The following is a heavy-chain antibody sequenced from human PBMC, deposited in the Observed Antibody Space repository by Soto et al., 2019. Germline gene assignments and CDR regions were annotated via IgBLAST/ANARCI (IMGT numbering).Heavy chain of an antibody. Sequence: GGSLRLSCAASGFTFSSYGMHWVRQAPGKGLEWVAVISYDGSNKDYPDSVKGRFTISRDNSKNTLYLQMNSLRAEDTAVYYCAKEVRSSFYQYGMDVWGQGTTVTVSS. CDR1: GFTFSSYG. J-gene: IGHJ6*02. D-gene: IGHD6-13*01. CDR3: AKEVRSSFYQYGMDV. CDR2: ISYDGSNK. V-gene: IGHV3-30*18.